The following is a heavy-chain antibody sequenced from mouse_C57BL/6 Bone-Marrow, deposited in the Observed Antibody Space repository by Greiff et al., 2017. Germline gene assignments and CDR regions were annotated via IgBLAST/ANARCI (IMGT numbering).Heavy chain of an antibody. CDR2: INPNNGGT. J-gene: IGHJ2*01. D-gene: IGHD5-1*01. CDR3: ARRSNSFDY. Sequence: VQLKESGPELVKPGASVKIPCKASGYTFTDYNMDWVKQSHGKSLEWIGDINPNNGGTIYNQKFKGKATLTVDKSSSTPYMELRSRTSEDTAVYYCARRSNSFDYWGQGTTLTVSS. V-gene: IGHV1-18*01. CDR1: GYTFTDYN.